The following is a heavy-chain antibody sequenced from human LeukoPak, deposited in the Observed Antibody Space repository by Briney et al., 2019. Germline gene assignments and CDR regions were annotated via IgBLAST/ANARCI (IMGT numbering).Heavy chain of an antibody. CDR2: ISSSSSTI. Sequence: GGSLRLSCAASGYTFSSYSMNWVRQAPGKGLEWVSYISSSSSTIYYADSVKGRFTISRDNAKNSLYLQMNSLRAEDTAVYYCARGPSAYDSTSYDAFDIWGQGTMVTVSS. V-gene: IGHV3-48*04. D-gene: IGHD6-6*01. CDR1: GYTFSSYS. J-gene: IGHJ3*02. CDR3: ARGPSAYDSTSYDAFDI.